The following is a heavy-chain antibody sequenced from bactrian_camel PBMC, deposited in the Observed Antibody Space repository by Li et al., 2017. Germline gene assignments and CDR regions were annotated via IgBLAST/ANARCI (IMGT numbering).Heavy chain of an antibody. CDR1: GYANC. CDR2: FSPNAVT. CDR3: AADARQYAGSWRSLVADSFDY. D-gene: IGHD6*01. V-gene: IGHV3S53*01. J-gene: IGHJ4*01. Sequence: VQLVESGGGSAQAGGSLRLSCAASGYANCLAWFRQAPGKERERVAGFSPNAVTDYADSVKGRFTISKDNAKNTLYLQMNSLKPEDTAMYYCAADARQYAGSWRSLVADSFDYWGQGTQVTVS.